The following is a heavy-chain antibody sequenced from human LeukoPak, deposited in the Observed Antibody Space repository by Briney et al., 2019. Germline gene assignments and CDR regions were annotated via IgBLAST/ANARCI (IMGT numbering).Heavy chain of an antibody. D-gene: IGHD1-26*01. CDR3: ARLGGPVEPFDY. V-gene: IGHV5-10-1*01. CDR2: IVPSDSYT. Sequence: GESLRISCKGSGYSFTSYWISWVRQMPGKGLEWMGRIVPSDSYTNYSPSFQGHVTTSADKSISTAYLQWSSLKASDTAMYYCARLGGPVEPFDYWGQGTLVTVSS. J-gene: IGHJ4*02. CDR1: GYSFTSYW.